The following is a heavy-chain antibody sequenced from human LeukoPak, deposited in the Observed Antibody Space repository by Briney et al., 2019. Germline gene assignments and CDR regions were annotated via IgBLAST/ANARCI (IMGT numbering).Heavy chain of an antibody. V-gene: IGHV3-30*02. CDR2: IRYDGSNK. D-gene: IGHD3-22*01. CDR3: AKDPTQPSGWGGAYYYMDV. CDR1: GFTFSSYG. Sequence: GGSLRLSCAASGFTFSSYGMHWVRQAPGKGLEWVAFIRYDGSNKYYADSVKGRFTISRDNSKNTLYLQMNSLRAEDTAVYYCAKDPTQPSGWGGAYYYMDVWGKGTTVTVSS. J-gene: IGHJ6*03.